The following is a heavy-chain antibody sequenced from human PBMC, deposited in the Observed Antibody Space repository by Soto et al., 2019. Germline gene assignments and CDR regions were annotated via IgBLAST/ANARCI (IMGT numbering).Heavy chain of an antibody. V-gene: IGHV3-23*01. D-gene: IGHD3-16*01. CDR1: GFTFSSYA. J-gene: IGHJ4*02. CDR3: AKGTTFGGVTVKGFDY. CDR2: ISGSGGST. Sequence: GGSLRLSCAASGFTFSSYAMTWVRQGPGKGLEWVSGISGSGGSTYYADSVKGRFTISRDNSKNTLYLQMNSLRAEDTAVYYCAKGTTFGGVTVKGFDYWGQGTLVTVSS.